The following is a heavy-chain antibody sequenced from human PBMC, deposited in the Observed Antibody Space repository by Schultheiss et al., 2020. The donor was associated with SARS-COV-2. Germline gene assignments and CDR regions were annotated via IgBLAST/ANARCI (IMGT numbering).Heavy chain of an antibody. J-gene: IGHJ4*02. V-gene: IGHV4-30-4*08. CDR3: GPSRGSNRHYGSGSPRHD. D-gene: IGHD3-10*01. Sequence: SQTLSLTCTVSGGSISSGDYYWGWIRQPAGKGLEWIGYIYYSGSTNYNPSLKSRVTISVDTSKNQFSLKLSSVTAADTAVYYCGPSRGSNRHYGSGSPRHDWGQGTLVTVSS. CDR2: IYYSGST. CDR1: GGSISSGDYY.